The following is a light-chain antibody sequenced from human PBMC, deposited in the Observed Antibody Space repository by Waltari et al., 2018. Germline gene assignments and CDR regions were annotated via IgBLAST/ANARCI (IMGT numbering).Light chain of an antibody. V-gene: IGKV1-5*03. Sequence: DRVTITCRASQSISTWLAWYQQKPGKAPKLLIYKASTLQSGVPSRFSGSRSGTEFTLTISGLQPDDFATYYCQQYYNYYTFGQGTKLEVK. CDR1: QSISTW. CDR2: KAS. CDR3: QQYYNYYT. J-gene: IGKJ2*01.